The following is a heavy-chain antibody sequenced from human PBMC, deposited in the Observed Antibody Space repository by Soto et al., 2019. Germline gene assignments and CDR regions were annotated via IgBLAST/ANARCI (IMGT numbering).Heavy chain of an antibody. J-gene: IGHJ6*02. D-gene: IGHD3-10*01. CDR1: GYTFTSYD. V-gene: IGHV1-8*01. Sequence: ASVKVSCKASGYTFTSYDINWVRQATGQGLEWMGWMNPNSGNTGYAQKFQGRVTMTRNTSISTAYMEMSSLRSEDTAVYYCARADYGSGTSLDMDVWGQGTTVTVSS. CDR2: MNPNSGNT. CDR3: ARADYGSGTSLDMDV.